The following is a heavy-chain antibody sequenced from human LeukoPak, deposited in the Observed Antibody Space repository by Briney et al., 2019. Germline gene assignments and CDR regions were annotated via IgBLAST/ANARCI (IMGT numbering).Heavy chain of an antibody. Sequence: PGGSLRLSCAASGFTVSSDYMSWVRQAPGKGLEWVSVIYSGGSTYYADSVKGRFTISRDNSKNTLYLQMNSLRAEDTAVYYCARDPGVGATWEAFDIWGQGTMVTVSS. CDR3: ARDPGVGATWEAFDI. V-gene: IGHV3-66*01. CDR2: IYSGGST. J-gene: IGHJ3*02. D-gene: IGHD1-26*01. CDR1: GFTVSSDY.